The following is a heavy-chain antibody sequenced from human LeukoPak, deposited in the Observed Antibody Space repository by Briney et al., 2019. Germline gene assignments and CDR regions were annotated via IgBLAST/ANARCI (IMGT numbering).Heavy chain of an antibody. Sequence: SGPTLMKPPQTLTLTCTFSGFSLSIRGVGVGWIRQPPGKALEWLALIYWNDDNRYSPSLKSRLTITKDTSKNQVVLTMTNMDPVDTARYYCAHGSGWLYDYWGQGTLVAVSS. CDR3: AHGSGWLYDY. J-gene: IGHJ4*02. CDR2: IYWNDDN. CDR1: GFSLSIRGVG. D-gene: IGHD6-19*01. V-gene: IGHV2-5*01.